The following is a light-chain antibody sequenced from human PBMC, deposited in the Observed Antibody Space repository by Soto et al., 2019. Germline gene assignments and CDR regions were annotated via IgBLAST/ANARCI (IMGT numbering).Light chain of an antibody. CDR3: QQYGGSPPIT. CDR1: LSVSSNY. CDR2: DAS. Sequence: EIVLTQSPGTLSLSPGERATLSCRASLSVSSNYLAWYQQKPGQAPRLLIYDASRRATGIPDRFSGSGSGTDFSLTISRLAPEDFAVYYCQQYGGSPPITFGPGTKVDIK. J-gene: IGKJ3*01. V-gene: IGKV3-20*01.